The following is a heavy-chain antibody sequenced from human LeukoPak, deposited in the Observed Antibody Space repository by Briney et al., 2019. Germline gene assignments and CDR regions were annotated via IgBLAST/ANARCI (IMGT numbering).Heavy chain of an antibody. CDR3: AKTGGYTSGWRFDR. CDR2: KSGSGGT. CDR1: GFTFSSYG. Sequence: GGSLRLSCAACGFTFSSYGMSWARQAPGKGLEWVSSKSGSGGTHYADSVKGRFTISRDNSKNTLYLQMDSLRAEDTAVYYCAKTGGYTSGWRFDRSGQGTLVTVSS. J-gene: IGHJ4*02. V-gene: IGHV3-23*01. D-gene: IGHD6-19*01.